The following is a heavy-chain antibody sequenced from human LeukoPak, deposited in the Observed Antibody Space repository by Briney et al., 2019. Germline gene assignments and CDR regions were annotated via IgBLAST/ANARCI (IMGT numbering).Heavy chain of an antibody. CDR3: ARDFRAAMVSDWFDP. D-gene: IGHD5-18*01. V-gene: IGHV1-2*02. Sequence: ASVKVSCKASGYRFTGYYIHWIKQAPGQGLEWMGWINPNSGGTNYAQKFQGRVTMTRDTSISTAYMELSRLRSDDTAVYYCARDFRAAMVSDWFDPWGQGTLVTVSS. CDR2: INPNSGGT. CDR1: GYRFTGYY. J-gene: IGHJ5*02.